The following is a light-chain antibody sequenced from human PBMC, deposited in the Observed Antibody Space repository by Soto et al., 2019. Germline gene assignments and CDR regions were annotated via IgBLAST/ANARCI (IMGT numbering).Light chain of an antibody. CDR2: DAS. V-gene: IGKV3-11*01. CDR1: QSVSSY. Sequence: EIVLTQSPATLSLSPGERATLSCRASQSVSSYLAWYQQKPGQAPRLLIYDASNRATGITARFSGSGSGTDFTLTISSLEPEDFAVYYCQQRRNLPPLTFGGGTKVEIK. J-gene: IGKJ4*01. CDR3: QQRRNLPPLT.